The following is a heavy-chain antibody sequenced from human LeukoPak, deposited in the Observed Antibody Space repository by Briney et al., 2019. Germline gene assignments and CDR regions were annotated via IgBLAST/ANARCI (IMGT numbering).Heavy chain of an antibody. V-gene: IGHV3-48*01. CDR3: ARGYGDYGDY. J-gene: IGHJ4*02. Sequence: GGSLRLSCAASGFTFSSYSMTWVRQAPGKGLEWVSYISSSSSIIYYADSVKGRFTISRDNAKNSLYLQMNSLRVEDTAVYYCARGYGDYGDYWGQGTLSPSPQ. CDR1: GFTFSSYS. D-gene: IGHD4-17*01. CDR2: ISSSSSII.